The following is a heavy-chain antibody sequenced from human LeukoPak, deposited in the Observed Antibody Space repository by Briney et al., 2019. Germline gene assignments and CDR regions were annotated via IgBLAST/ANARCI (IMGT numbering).Heavy chain of an antibody. Sequence: SETLSLTCAVYGGSFSGYYWSWIRQPPGKGLEWIGEINHSGSTNYNPSLKSRATISVDTSKNQFSLKLSSVTAADTAVYYCAREYYDFWSGQSLHFDYWGQGTLVTVSS. CDR2: INHSGST. CDR1: GGSFSGYY. CDR3: AREYYDFWSGQSLHFDY. V-gene: IGHV4-34*01. J-gene: IGHJ4*02. D-gene: IGHD3-3*01.